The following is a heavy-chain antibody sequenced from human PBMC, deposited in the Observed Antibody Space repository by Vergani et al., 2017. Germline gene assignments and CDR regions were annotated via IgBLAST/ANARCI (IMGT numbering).Heavy chain of an antibody. Sequence: EVQLLESGGGLVQPGGSLRLTCAASEFTFSNYAMNWVRQAPGKGLEWVSGISGSGVSAYYTDSVKGRFTISRDNSNNMLYLQMNNLRAEDTAVYYCAILSSIIQLWPNAFDVWGPGTVVTVSS. CDR3: AILSSIIQLWPNAFDV. CDR1: EFTFSNYA. D-gene: IGHD3-16*02. CDR2: ISGSGVSA. J-gene: IGHJ3*01. V-gene: IGHV3-23*01.